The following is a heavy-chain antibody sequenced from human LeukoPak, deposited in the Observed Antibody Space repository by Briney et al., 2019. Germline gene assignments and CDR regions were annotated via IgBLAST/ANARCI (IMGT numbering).Heavy chain of an antibody. CDR2: INPNSGGT. V-gene: IGHV1-2*02. J-gene: IGHJ5*02. D-gene: IGHD6-19*01. CDR1: GYTFTGYY. Sequence: GASVKVSCKASGYTFTGYYMHWVRQAPGQGLEWMGCINPNSGGTNYAQKLQGRVTMTTDTSTSTAYMELRSLRSDDTAVYYCARDPWWYSSGHGGWFDPWGQGTLVTVSS. CDR3: ARDPWWYSSGHGGWFDP.